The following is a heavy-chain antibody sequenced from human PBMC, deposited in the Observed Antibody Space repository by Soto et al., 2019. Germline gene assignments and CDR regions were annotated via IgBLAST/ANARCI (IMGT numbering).Heavy chain of an antibody. D-gene: IGHD2-21*02. CDR3: AKVPVVVVDDCGGDCYFDY. CDR2: ISGSGGST. V-gene: IGHV3-23*01. J-gene: IGHJ4*02. Sequence: GGSLRLSCAASGFTFSSYAMSWVRQAPGKGLEWVSAISGSGGSTYYADSVKGRFTISRDNSKNTLYLQMNSLRAEDTAVYYCAKVPVVVVDDCGGDCYFDYWGQGTLVTVSS. CDR1: GFTFSSYA.